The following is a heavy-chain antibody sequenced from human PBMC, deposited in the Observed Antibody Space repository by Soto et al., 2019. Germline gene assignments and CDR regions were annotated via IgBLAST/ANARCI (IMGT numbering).Heavy chain of an antibody. CDR2: IYYSGST. CDR3: ACMTTVSNYYYYGMDV. D-gene: IGHD4-17*01. CDR1: GGSISSGGYY. J-gene: IGHJ6*02. Sequence: QVQLQESGPGLVKPSQTLSLTCTVSGGSISSGGYYWSWIRQHPGKGLEWIGYIYYSGSTYYNPSLKSRVTISVDTSKNQFALKLSSVTAADTAGYYCACMTTVSNYYYYGMDVWGQGTTVTVSS. V-gene: IGHV4-31*03.